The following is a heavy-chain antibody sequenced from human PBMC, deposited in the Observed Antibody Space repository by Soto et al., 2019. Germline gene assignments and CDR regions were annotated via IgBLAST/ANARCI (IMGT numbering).Heavy chain of an antibody. CDR3: ARDRVNWNSEGNDAFDI. CDR2: ISAYNGNT. CDR1: GYTFTSYG. J-gene: IGHJ3*02. V-gene: IGHV1-18*01. Sequence: ASVKVSCKASGYTFTSYGISWVRQAPGQGLEWMGWISAYNGNTNYAQKLQGRVTMTTDTSTSTAYMELRSLRSDDTAVYYCARDRVNWNSEGNDAFDIWGQGTMVTVSS. D-gene: IGHD1-7*01.